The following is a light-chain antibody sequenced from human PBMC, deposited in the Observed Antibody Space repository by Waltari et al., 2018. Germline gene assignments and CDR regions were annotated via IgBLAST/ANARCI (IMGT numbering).Light chain of an antibody. CDR1: SGHSIYA. V-gene: IGLV4-69*01. Sequence: QPVLTQSPSASASLGASVKLTCTLSSGHSIYAIAWHQQQQGKAPRYLMRLNSVGSHSKGDGIPDRFSGSSSGAERYLTISNLQSEDEADYYCQTWTTGIRVFGGGTRLTVL. J-gene: IGLJ2*01. CDR2: LNSVGSH. CDR3: QTWTTGIRV.